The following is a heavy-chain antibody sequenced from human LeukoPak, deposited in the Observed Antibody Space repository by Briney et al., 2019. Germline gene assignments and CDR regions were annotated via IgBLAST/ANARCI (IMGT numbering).Heavy chain of an antibody. Sequence: SETLSLTCAVSGYSITSSSWWGWIRQPPGKGLEWIGYIYHSGTTYYNPSLQSRVTMAVDTSKNQFSLKLSSVTAVDTAVYYCARKENVYYYFDYWGQGTLVTVSS. CDR2: IYHSGTT. V-gene: IGHV4-28*01. CDR3: ARKENVYYYFDY. D-gene: IGHD3-10*01. J-gene: IGHJ4*02. CDR1: GYSITSSSW.